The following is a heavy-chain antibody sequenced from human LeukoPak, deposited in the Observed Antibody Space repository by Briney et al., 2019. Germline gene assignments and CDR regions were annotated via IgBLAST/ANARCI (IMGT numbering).Heavy chain of an antibody. D-gene: IGHD5-12*01. CDR2: ISGSGYST. CDR1: GFTFSSYA. Sequence: PGRSLRLSCAASGFTFSSYAMSWVRQAPGKGLEWVSAISGSGYSTYYADSVKGRFTISRDNSKTTLYLQMNSLRAEDTAVYYCAKEAGYSGYDYPDYWGQGTLVTVSS. CDR3: AKEAGYSGYDYPDY. J-gene: IGHJ4*02. V-gene: IGHV3-23*01.